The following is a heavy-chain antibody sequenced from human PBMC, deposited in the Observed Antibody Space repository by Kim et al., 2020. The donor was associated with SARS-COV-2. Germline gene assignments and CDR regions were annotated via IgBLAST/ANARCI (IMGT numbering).Heavy chain of an antibody. CDR3: AKGGSSSWFSV. V-gene: IGHV3-23*01. Sequence: GGSLRLSCAASGITFSGSPMSWVRQVPGKGLEWVAGISGTGGSTYYADSVQGRFTVTRDNSKNALYLQMNSLRAEDTALYFCAKGGSSSWFSVWGQGTRITVSS. CDR1: GITFSGSP. CDR2: ISGTGGST. D-gene: IGHD6-13*01. J-gene: IGHJ4*01.